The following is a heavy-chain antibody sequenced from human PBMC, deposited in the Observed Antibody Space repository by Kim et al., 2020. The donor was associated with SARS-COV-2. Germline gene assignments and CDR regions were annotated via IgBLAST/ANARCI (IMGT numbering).Heavy chain of an antibody. Sequence: ASVKVSCKASGYTFTSYDINWVRQATGQGLEWMGWMNPNSGNTGYAQKFQGRVTMTRNTSISTAYMELSSLRSEDTAVYYCARGDGSGSDYYYYGMDVWGQGTTVTVSS. CDR1: GYTFTSYD. CDR3: ARGDGSGSDYYYYGMDV. V-gene: IGHV1-8*01. CDR2: MNPNSGNT. D-gene: IGHD3-10*01. J-gene: IGHJ6*02.